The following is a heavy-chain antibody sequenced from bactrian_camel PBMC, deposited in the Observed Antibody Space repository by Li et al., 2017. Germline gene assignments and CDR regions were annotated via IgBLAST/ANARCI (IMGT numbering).Heavy chain of an antibody. Sequence: HVQLVESGGGLVQPGGSLRLSCTVSGFLFSNSFMTWVRQADGKGLGWVSSIYSDGSKTYYADSVKGRFTISRDNGKNTVYLQMTSLKSEDTALYYCATIGGSRSVGADFGHWGQGTQVTVS. CDR3: ATIGGSRSVGADFGH. D-gene: IGHD2*01. V-gene: IGHV3-2*01. CDR2: IYSDGSKT. CDR1: GFLFSNSF. J-gene: IGHJ6*01.